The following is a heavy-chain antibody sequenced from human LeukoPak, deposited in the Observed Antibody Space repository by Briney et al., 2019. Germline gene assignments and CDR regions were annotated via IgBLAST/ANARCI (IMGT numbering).Heavy chain of an antibody. Sequence: GGSLRLSCAASGFTFRSYAMNWVRQAPGKGLEWVSVISDTGGSTYYAASVKGRFTISGDNSKNTLYLQMNSLRAEDTAVYCCAKTYYSDSFDYWGQGTLVTVSS. CDR3: AKTYYSDSFDY. J-gene: IGHJ4*02. V-gene: IGHV3-23*01. D-gene: IGHD3-22*01. CDR1: GFTFRSYA. CDR2: ISDTGGST.